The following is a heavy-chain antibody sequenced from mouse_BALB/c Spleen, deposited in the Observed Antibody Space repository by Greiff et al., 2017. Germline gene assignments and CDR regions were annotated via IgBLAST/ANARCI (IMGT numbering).Heavy chain of an antibody. CDR2: IYPGDGDT. CDR1: GYTFTSYW. V-gene: IGHV1-87*01. J-gene: IGHJ4*01. CDR3: ARGWVYYAMDY. Sequence: VKLLESGAELARPGASVKLSCKASGYTFTSYWMQWVKQRPGQGLEWIGAIYPGDGDTRYTQKFKGKATLTADKSSSTAYMQLSSLASEDSAVYYCARGWVYYAMDYWGQGTSVTVSS. D-gene: IGHD3-2*02.